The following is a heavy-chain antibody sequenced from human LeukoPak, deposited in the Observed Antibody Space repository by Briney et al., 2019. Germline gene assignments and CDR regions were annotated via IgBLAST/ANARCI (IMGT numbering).Heavy chain of an antibody. V-gene: IGHV3-48*01. Sequence: PGGSLRLSCAASGFTFSSYSMNWVRQAPGKGLEWVSYISSSSSTIYYADSVKGRFTISRDNAKNSLYLQMNSLRAEDTAVYYCAKGTAGDYDFWSGYYHMDVWGKGTTVTVSS. CDR3: AKGTAGDYDFWSGYYHMDV. J-gene: IGHJ6*03. CDR1: GFTFSSYS. CDR2: ISSSSSTI. D-gene: IGHD3-3*01.